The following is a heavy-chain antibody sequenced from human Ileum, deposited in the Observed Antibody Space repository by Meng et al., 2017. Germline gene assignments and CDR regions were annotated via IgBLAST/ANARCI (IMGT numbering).Heavy chain of an antibody. Sequence: VQLVQSGPAVKRPGASVKVSCKASGATFTSFVIHWVRQAPGQRLEWMGWIHAGNGNRKYSQKFQGRVTFTTDTSATTAYLDLSSLRSEDTAVYYCARDPSGGKFHYFDSWGQGTLVTVSS. J-gene: IGHJ4*02. D-gene: IGHD2-15*01. CDR3: ARDPSGGKFHYFDS. CDR1: GATFTSFV. V-gene: IGHV1-3*01. CDR2: IHAGNGNR.